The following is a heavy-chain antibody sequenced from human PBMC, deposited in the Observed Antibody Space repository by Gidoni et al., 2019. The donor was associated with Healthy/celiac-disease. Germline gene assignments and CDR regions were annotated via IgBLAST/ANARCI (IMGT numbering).Heavy chain of an antibody. CDR3: ARGLSPRYYYDYGMDV. V-gene: IGHV1-8*01. CDR2: MNPNSGNT. CDR1: GSTLTSYD. Sequence: QVQLVQSGAEVKKPGASVKVSCKASGSTLTSYDINWVRQATGQGLEWMGWMNPNSGNTGYAQKFQGRVTMTRNTSISTAYMELSSLRSEDTAVYYCARGLSPRYYYDYGMDVWSQGTTVTVSS. J-gene: IGHJ6*02.